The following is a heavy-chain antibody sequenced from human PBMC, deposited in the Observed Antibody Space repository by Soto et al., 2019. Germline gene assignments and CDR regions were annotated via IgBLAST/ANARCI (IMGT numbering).Heavy chain of an antibody. J-gene: IGHJ4*02. D-gene: IGHD3-3*01. Sequence: ASVKVSCKASGGTFSSYAISWVRQAPGQGLEWMGGIIPIFGTANYAQKFQGRVTITADESTSTAYMELSSLRSEDTAVYYCARDRGRSIFGVVIERPDDWAQGTLVTVGS. V-gene: IGHV1-69*13. CDR2: IIPIFGTA. CDR1: GGTFSSYA. CDR3: ARDRGRSIFGVVIERPDD.